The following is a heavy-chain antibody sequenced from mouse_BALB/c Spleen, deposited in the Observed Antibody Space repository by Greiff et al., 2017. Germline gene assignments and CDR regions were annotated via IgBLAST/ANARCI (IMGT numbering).Heavy chain of an antibody. Sequence: VKLQQSGAELVRPGVSVKISCKGSGYTFTDYAMHWVKQSHAKSLEWIGVISTYYGDASYNQKFKGKATMTVDKSSSTAYMELARLTSEDSAIYYCARGGLHYFDYWGQGTTLTVSS. D-gene: IGHD6-1*01. CDR2: ISTYYGDA. CDR1: GYTFTDYA. J-gene: IGHJ2*01. CDR3: ARGGLHYFDY. V-gene: IGHV1S137*01.